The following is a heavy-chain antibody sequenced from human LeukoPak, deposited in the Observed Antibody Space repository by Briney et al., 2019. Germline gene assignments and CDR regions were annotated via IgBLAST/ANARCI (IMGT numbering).Heavy chain of an antibody. CDR3: ARDIGSSSWYREGAFDI. V-gene: IGHV4-59*01. J-gene: IGHJ3*02. D-gene: IGHD6-13*01. Sequence: SETLSLTCTVSGGSISSYYWSWIRQPPGKGLEWIGYIYYSGSTNYNPSLKSRVTISVDTSKNQFSLKLSSVTAADTAVYYCARDIGSSSWYREGAFDIWGQGTMVTVSS. CDR2: IYYSGST. CDR1: GGSISSYY.